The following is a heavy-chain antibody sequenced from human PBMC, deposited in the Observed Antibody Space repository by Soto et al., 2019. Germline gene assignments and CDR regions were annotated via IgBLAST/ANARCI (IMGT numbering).Heavy chain of an antibody. CDR1: DASMSSGHYY. CDR2: ISYSGST. CDR3: AREGTEGLGSFKDCDY. V-gene: IGHV4-30-4*01. Sequence: QVQLQESGPRLVKPSQTLSLTCTVSDASMSSGHYYWSWIRQPPGKGLEWLGYISYSGSTYYKPSRDSRLTMSFDTSKRQFCLELTSVSAADTAVYYCAREGTEGLGSFKDCDYWGQGILVTVSS. D-gene: IGHD3-10*01. J-gene: IGHJ4*02.